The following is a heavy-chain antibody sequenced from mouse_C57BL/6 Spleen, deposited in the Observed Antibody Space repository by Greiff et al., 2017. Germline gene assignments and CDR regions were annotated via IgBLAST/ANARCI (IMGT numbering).Heavy chain of an antibody. CDR3: ARHGRDGYFSYYYAMDY. CDR1: GYTFTEYT. J-gene: IGHJ4*01. CDR2: FYPGSGSI. V-gene: IGHV1-62-2*01. Sequence: QVHVKQSGAELVKPGASVKLSCKASGYTFTEYTIHWVKQRSGQGLEWIGWFYPGSGSIKYNEKFKDKATLTADKSSSTVYMELSRLTSEDSAVYFCARHGRDGYFSYYYAMDYWGQGTSVTVSS. D-gene: IGHD2-3*01.